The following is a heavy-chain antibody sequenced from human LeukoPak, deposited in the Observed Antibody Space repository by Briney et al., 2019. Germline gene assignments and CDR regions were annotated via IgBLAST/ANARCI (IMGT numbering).Heavy chain of an antibody. J-gene: IGHJ4*02. CDR3: ATGYTKTSRRGDY. CDR2: ITESGGDT. D-gene: IGHD3-16*02. Sequence: PGGSLRLSCAGSGFTFGSYAMNWVRQAPGKGLEWVSAITESGGDTYYADSVKGRFAISRDDSKNTVFLRMNSLRAEDTAMYYCATGYTKTSRRGDYWGQGTLVTVSS. CDR1: GFTFGSYA. V-gene: IGHV3-23*01.